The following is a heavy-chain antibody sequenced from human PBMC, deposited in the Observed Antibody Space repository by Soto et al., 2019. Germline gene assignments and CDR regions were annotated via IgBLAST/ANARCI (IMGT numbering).Heavy chain of an antibody. CDR1: GGSIAISTCY. V-gene: IGHV4-39*01. CDR3: ATQEVGGSYVYTFDP. Sequence: PSETLSLTCTVSGGSIAISTCYFGRIRHTPGKGLEWIGSIYYSGSTYYNPSLKSRVTISVDTSKNQFSLKLSFVTAADTAVYYCATQEVGGSYVYTFDPWGQGTLVTVSS. D-gene: IGHD1-26*01. J-gene: IGHJ5*02. CDR2: IYYSGST.